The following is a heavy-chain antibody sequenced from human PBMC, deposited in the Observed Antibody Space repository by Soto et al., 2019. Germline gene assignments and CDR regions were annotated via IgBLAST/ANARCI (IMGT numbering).Heavy chain of an antibody. CDR2: IIPIFGTA. V-gene: IGHV1-69*01. CDR1: GGTFSSYA. J-gene: IGHJ3*02. Sequence: QVQLVQSGAEVKKPGSSVKVSCKASGGTFSSYAISWVRQAPGQGLEWMGGIIPIFGTANYAQKFQGRVTITADESTSTAYMEPSSLRSEDTAVYYCARSSFGYCSGGSCFFYAFDIWGQGTMVTVSS. CDR3: ARSSFGYCSGGSCFFYAFDI. D-gene: IGHD2-15*01.